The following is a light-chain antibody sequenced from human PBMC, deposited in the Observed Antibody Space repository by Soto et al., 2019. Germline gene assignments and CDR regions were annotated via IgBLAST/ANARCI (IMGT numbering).Light chain of an antibody. Sequence: EIVLTQSPGTLSLSPGERATLSCRTSQSVRSSHLAWYQQESGQAPRLLIYGASSRATGIPDRFSGSGSGADFTLTISRLEPEDFAVYYCQQYGSSPLTFGGGTKVDI. CDR1: QSVRSSH. CDR3: QQYGSSPLT. J-gene: IGKJ4*01. CDR2: GAS. V-gene: IGKV3-20*01.